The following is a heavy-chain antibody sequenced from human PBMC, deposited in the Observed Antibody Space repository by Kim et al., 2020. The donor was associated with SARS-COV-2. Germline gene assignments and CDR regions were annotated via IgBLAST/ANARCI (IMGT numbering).Heavy chain of an antibody. CDR1: GIPFSNAW. Sequence: GGSLRLSCTVSGIPFSNAWFNWVRQAPGKGLEWVGRIKSKSDGGTADLAAHGKGRFAISRDDSKNTVYLLMNSLKTDDSAVYYCTTVSMRWGQGTLVTVS. J-gene: IGHJ4*02. CDR3: TTVSMR. V-gene: IGHV3-15*01. CDR2: IKSKSDGGTA. D-gene: IGHD2-2*01.